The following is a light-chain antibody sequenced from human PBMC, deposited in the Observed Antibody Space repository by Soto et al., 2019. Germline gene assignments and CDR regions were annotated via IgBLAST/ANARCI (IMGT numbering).Light chain of an antibody. V-gene: IGLV2-14*01. Sequence: QSVLTQPASVSGSPGQSITISCTGTSSDVGGYNLVSWYQQYPDKAPQLRIFDGNTRPSGVSNRFAGSKSGNTAPLTISGLQAEDEADYYCSSYKRSSTLPYVFGPGTKVTVL. CDR2: DGN. CDR1: SSDVGGYNL. J-gene: IGLJ1*01. CDR3: SSYKRSSTLPYV.